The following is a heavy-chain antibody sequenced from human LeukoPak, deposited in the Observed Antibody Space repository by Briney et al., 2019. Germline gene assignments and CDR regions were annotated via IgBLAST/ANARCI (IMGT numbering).Heavy chain of an antibody. CDR2: IYSAGTT. Sequence: SETLSLTCTVSGGSTGSYYWAWIPHPAREGLEWIGRIYSAGTTTYNPALKSRVTMSIDMSKNQFSLTLRSMTAAETAVYYRARDKAWLDPWGQGTLVTVSS. J-gene: IGHJ5*02. CDR1: GGSTGSYY. CDR3: ARDKAWLDP. D-gene: IGHD5-12*01. V-gene: IGHV4-4*07.